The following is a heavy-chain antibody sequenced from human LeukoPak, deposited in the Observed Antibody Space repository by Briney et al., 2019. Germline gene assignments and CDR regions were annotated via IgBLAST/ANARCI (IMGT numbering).Heavy chain of an antibody. CDR3: ARDATYCTNGVCYTRFDY. D-gene: IGHD2-8*01. Sequence: PGGSLRLPCGVSWFTLTRQLERGVPPAPGGGGVGGGRKKLEGSEKYYVASVKGRFTISRDNAKTSLYLEMNSLRAEDTAVYYCARDATYCTNGVCYTRFDYWGQGTLVTVSS. CDR1: WFTLTRQL. CDR2: KKLEGSEK. J-gene: IGHJ4*02. V-gene: IGHV3-7*01.